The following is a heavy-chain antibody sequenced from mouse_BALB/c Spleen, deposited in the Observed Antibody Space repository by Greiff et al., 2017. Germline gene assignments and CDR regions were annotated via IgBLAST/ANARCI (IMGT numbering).Heavy chain of an antibody. V-gene: IGHV5-17*02. CDR1: GFTFSSFG. J-gene: IGHJ2*01. Sequence: EVMLVESGGGLVQPGGSRKLSCAASGFTFSSFGMHWVRQAPEKGLEWVAYISSGSSTIYYADTVKGRFTISRDNPKNTLFLQMTSLRSEDTAMYYCARWGYDYWGQGTTLTVSS. D-gene: IGHD3-1*01. CDR2: ISSGSSTI. CDR3: ARWGYDY.